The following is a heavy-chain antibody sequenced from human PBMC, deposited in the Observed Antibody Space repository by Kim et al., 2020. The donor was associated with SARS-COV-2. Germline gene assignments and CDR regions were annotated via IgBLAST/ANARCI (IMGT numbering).Heavy chain of an antibody. J-gene: IGHJ4*02. CDR3: ARSSSDYYDY. D-gene: IGHD3-22*01. V-gene: IGHV6-1*01. CDR2: YN. Sequence: YNDYVVSVKSRITINPDTSKTPFSLQLNSVTPEDTAVYYCARSSSDYYDYWGQGTLVTVSS.